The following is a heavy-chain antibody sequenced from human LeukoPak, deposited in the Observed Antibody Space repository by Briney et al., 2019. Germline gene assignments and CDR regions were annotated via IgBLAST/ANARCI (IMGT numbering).Heavy chain of an antibody. CDR2: IFPSGGEI. Sequence: GGSLRLSCAASGFTFSTFAMIWVRQPPGKGLEWVSSIFPSGGEIHYADSVRGRFTISRDNSKNTLYLQMNSLRAEDTAVYYCAKGPHRVLRYFDWLPGVGYWGQGTLVTVSS. D-gene: IGHD3-9*01. V-gene: IGHV3-23*01. J-gene: IGHJ4*02. CDR3: AKGPHRVLRYFDWLPGVGY. CDR1: GFTFSTFA.